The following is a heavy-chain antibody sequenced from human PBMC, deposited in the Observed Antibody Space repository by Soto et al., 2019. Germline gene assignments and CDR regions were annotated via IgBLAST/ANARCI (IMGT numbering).Heavy chain of an antibody. CDR3: AKETYYDFWSGYYSMYNWFNP. Sequence: GRSVKRSCAASGGSFISNAMSWVRQAPGKGLEWVSAISGSGGSTYYADSVKGRFTISRDNSKNTLYLQMNSLRAEDTAVYYCAKETYYDFWSGYYSMYNWFNPWGQGTLVTVSS. J-gene: IGHJ5*02. V-gene: IGHV3-23*01. CDR1: GGSFISNA. CDR2: ISGSGGST. D-gene: IGHD3-3*01.